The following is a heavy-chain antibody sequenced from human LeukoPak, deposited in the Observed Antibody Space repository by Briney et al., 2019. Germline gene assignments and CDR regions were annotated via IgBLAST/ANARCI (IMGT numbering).Heavy chain of an antibody. CDR1: GFSFSTYS. Sequence: GGSLRLSCAASGFSFSTYSMSWVRQAPGKGLEWVSVISDTGATKFYADSVKGRFTISRDNSKNTLYLQMSSLRVEDTAVYYCAKDRVGATLYFDYWGQGTLVTVSS. D-gene: IGHD1-26*01. CDR2: ISDTGATK. CDR3: AKDRVGATLYFDY. J-gene: IGHJ4*02. V-gene: IGHV3-23*01.